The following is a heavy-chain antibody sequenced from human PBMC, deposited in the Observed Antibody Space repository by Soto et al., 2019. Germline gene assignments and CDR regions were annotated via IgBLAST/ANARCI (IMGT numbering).Heavy chain of an antibody. V-gene: IGHV1-2*02. CDR1: GDIYTAQY. Sequence: ASVQVSCKASGDIYTAQYIHWLRQPRGQGFEGVGWINHQSGGTNYPQKLRGRVAMTRDTPLSTVYMSLIRLTSNDTTGHYCTRDLAKGGRSAGFDYWGQGTLVTVSS. D-gene: IGHD1-26*01. CDR2: INHQSGGT. J-gene: IGHJ4*02. CDR3: TRDLAKGGRSAGFDY.